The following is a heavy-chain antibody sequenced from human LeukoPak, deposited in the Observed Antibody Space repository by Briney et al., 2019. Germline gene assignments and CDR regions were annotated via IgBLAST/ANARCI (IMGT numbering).Heavy chain of an antibody. J-gene: IGHJ4*02. V-gene: IGHV4-39*01. CDR2: IYYSGST. CDR1: GGSISSSSYY. D-gene: IGHD2-21*01. Sequence: SETLSLTCTVSGGSISSSSYYWGWIRQPPGKGLEWIGSIYYSGSTYYNPSLKSRVTISVDTSKNQFSLKLSSVTAADTAVYYCARNIGGVGYWGQGTLVTVSS. CDR3: ARNIGGVGY.